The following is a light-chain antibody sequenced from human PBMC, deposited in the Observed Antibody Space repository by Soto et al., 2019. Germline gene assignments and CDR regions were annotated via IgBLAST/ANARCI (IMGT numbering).Light chain of an antibody. J-gene: IGKJ4*01. Sequence: DIQLTQSPSFLSASVGDRVTITCRTSQGISSYLAWYQQKPGKAPKLLIYAASTLQSGVPSRFSGGGSGTEFTLTISSLQPEDFATYYCQQLNSYPLTFGGGTKVGIK. V-gene: IGKV1-9*01. CDR2: AAS. CDR3: QQLNSYPLT. CDR1: QGISSY.